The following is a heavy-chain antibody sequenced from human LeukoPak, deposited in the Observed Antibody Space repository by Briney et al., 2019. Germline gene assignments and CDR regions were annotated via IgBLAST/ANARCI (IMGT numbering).Heavy chain of an antibody. CDR2: ISGSGGST. CDR1: GFTFSSYA. D-gene: IGHD4-17*01. J-gene: IGHJ4*02. CDR3: AKDVGRYGDYSRGDDY. V-gene: IGHV3-23*01. Sequence: GGSLRLSCAASGFTFSSYAMSWVRQAPGKGLEWVSAISGSGGSTYYADSVKGRFTISRDNSKNTLYLQMNSLRAEDTAVCYCAKDVGRYGDYSRGDDYWGQGTLVTVSS.